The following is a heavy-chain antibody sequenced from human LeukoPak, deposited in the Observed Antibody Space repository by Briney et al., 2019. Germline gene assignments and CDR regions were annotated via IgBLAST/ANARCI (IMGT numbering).Heavy chain of an antibody. D-gene: IGHD1-1*01. CDR3: AREGGTTPDDMDV. Sequence: GSLRLSCAASGFTSSNYAMHWVRQAPGKGLEWVAVISSDGSNKYYADSVKGRFAISRDNSKNTLYLQMNSLRAEGTAVYYCAREGGTTPDDMDVWGQGTTVTVSS. CDR2: ISSDGSNK. V-gene: IGHV3-30*09. CDR1: GFTSSNYA. J-gene: IGHJ6*02.